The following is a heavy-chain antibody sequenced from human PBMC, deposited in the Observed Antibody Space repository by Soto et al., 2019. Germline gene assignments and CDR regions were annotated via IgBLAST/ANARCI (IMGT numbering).Heavy chain of an antibody. CDR2: INAGNGNT. V-gene: IGHV1-3*01. Sequence: QVQLVQSGAEVKKPGASVKVSCKASGYIFSGSVMHWVRQAPGQRLEWMGWINAGNGNTIHSQKFQGRVTITGATSASTVDMELRSLGSEGRAVYCCAREIDARTVSSLGHWGQGTLVTVSS. CDR3: AREIDARTVSSLGH. CDR1: GYIFSGSV. D-gene: IGHD4-17*01. J-gene: IGHJ4*02.